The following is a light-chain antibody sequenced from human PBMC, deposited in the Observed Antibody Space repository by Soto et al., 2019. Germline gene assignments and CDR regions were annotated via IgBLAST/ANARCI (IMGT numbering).Light chain of an antibody. J-gene: IGLJ1*01. CDR2: EVS. CDR1: SSDVGGYNY. V-gene: IGLV2-14*01. CDR3: NSYTSKSTGV. Sequence: QSALTQPASVSGSPGQSITISCTGTSSDVGGYNYVSWYQRHPGKAPKLIIYEVSNRPSGVSNRFSGSKSGNTASLTISGLQAEDEADYYCNSYTSKSTGVFGTGTKLTV.